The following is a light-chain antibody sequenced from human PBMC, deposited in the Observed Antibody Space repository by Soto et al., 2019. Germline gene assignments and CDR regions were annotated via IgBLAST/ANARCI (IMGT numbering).Light chain of an antibody. CDR1: QTIYSRY. J-gene: IGKJ2*01. CDR2: EAS. V-gene: IGKV3-20*01. Sequence: EVVLTQSPDTLSLSPGERATLSCRASQTIYSRYLAWYQQKPGQPPSLLIYEASRRASGIPDRFSGGGSGTDFTLTISRVEPEDFAVYYCQQYGPYTFGGGTKLEIK. CDR3: QQYGPYT.